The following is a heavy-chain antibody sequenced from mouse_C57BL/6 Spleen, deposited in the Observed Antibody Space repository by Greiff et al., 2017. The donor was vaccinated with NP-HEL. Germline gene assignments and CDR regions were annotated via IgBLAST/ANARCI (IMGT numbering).Heavy chain of an antibody. CDR1: GFNIKDYY. CDR2: IDPEDGET. CDR3: ASTTVVANPYYAMDY. J-gene: IGHJ4*01. Sequence: EVQLQQSGAELVKPGASVKLSCTASGFNIKDYYMHWVKQRTEQGLEWIGRIDPEDGETKYAPKFQGKATITADTSSNTAYLQLSSLTSEDTAVYYCASTTVVANPYYAMDYWGQGTSVTVSA. V-gene: IGHV14-2*01. D-gene: IGHD1-1*01.